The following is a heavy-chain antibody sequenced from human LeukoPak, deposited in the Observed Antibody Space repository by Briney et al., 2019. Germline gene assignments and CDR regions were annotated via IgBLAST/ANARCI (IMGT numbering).Heavy chain of an antibody. CDR2: VHHSGGT. CDR1: GGSITSNH. D-gene: IGHD6-19*01. V-gene: IGHV4-4*02. J-gene: IGHJ4*02. CDR3: ARDRRSSGWYTD. Sequence: SETLSLTCTVSGGSITSNHWSWVRQPPGKGLEWIGQVHHSGGTSYNPSLRSRVTISIDKSENQFSLKLNSVTAADTAVYYCARDRRSSGWYTDWGQGTLVTVSS.